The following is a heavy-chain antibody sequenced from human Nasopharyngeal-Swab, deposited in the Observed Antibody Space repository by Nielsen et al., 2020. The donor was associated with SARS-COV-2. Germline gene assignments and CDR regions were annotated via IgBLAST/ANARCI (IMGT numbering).Heavy chain of an antibody. CDR3: ARDRIAVAGEFDY. V-gene: IGHV3-21*05. Sequence: VRQMPGKGLEWVSYISSSSSYIYYADSVKGRFTISRDNAKNSLYLQMNSLRAEDTAVYYCARDRIAVAGEFDYWGQGTLVTVSS. CDR2: ISSSSSYI. D-gene: IGHD6-19*01. J-gene: IGHJ4*02.